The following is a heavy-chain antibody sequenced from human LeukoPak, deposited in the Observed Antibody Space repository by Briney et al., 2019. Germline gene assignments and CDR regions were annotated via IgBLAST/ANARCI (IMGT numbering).Heavy chain of an antibody. D-gene: IGHD6-19*01. CDR1: GFTFSDYY. V-gene: IGHV3-11*01. CDR2: ISSSGSTI. J-gene: IGHJ3*02. CDR3: ARDSSGWTRGHDDAFDI. Sequence: GGSLRLSCAASGFTFSDYYMSWIRQAPGKGLEWVSYISSSGSTIYYADSVKGRFTISSDNAKNSLYLQMNSLRAEDTAVYYCARDSSGWTRGHDDAFDIWGQGTMVTVSS.